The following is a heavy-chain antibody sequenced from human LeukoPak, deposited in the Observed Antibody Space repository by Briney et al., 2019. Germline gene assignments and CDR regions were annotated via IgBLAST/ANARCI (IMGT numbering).Heavy chain of an antibody. Sequence: GGSLRLSCAASGITFSSYSMNWARQAPGKGLEWVSSISSSSSYIYYADSVKGRFTISRDNAKNSLYLQMNSLRAEDTAVYYCVRGYSYGYHVSKTYYFDYWGQGTLVTVSS. J-gene: IGHJ4*02. CDR1: GITFSSYS. V-gene: IGHV3-21*01. D-gene: IGHD5-18*01. CDR3: VRGYSYGYHVSKTYYFDY. CDR2: ISSSSSYI.